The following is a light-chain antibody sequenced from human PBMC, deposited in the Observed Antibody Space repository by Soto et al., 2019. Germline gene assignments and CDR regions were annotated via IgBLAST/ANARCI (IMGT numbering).Light chain of an antibody. V-gene: IGKV1-5*03. Sequence: DIQMTQSPSTLSASVGXRVTITCRASESISSWLAWYQQKPGKAPKLLIYKASSLESGVPSRFSGSGSGTEFTLTIRSLEPDDFATYYCQQYNRYPLTLRGGTTV. CDR3: QQYNRYPLT. J-gene: IGKJ4*01. CDR2: KAS. CDR1: ESISSW.